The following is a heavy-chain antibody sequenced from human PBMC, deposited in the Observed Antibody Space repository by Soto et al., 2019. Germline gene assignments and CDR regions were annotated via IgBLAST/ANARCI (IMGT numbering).Heavy chain of an antibody. CDR1: GFTFNSYG. CDR3: AKDVGYCTNGVCLYNWFDP. CDR2: ISYDGNNI. Sequence: GGSLRLSCAASGFTFNSYGIHWIRQAPGKALEWVAVISYDGNNIYYGDSVQGRFTISRDNSKNTIYLQMNSLRAEDTAVYYCAKDVGYCTNGVCLYNWFDPWGQGTLVTVSS. D-gene: IGHD2-8*01. V-gene: IGHV3-30*18. J-gene: IGHJ5*02.